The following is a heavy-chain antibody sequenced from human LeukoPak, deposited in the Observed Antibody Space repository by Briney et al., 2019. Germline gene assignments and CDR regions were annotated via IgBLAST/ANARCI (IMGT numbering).Heavy chain of an antibody. D-gene: IGHD1-26*01. Sequence: KPSETLSLTCTVSGYSISSGYYWGWIRQPPGKGLEWIGSIYHSGSTYYNPSLKSRVTISVDTSKNQFSLKLSSVTAADTAVYYCASYWESHYWGQGTLVTVSS. CDR2: IYHSGST. CDR3: ASYWESHY. CDR1: GYSISSGYY. V-gene: IGHV4-38-2*02. J-gene: IGHJ4*02.